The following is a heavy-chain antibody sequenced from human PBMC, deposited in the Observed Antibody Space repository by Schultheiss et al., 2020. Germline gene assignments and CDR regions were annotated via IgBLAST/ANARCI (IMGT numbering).Heavy chain of an antibody. CDR1: GFTFSSYW. D-gene: IGHD3-22*01. V-gene: IGHV3-30-3*01. J-gene: IGHJ4*02. Sequence: SCAASGFTFSSYWMHWVRQAPGKGLEWVAVISYDGSNKYYADSVKGRFTISRDNAKNSLYLQMNSLRAEDTAVYYCARVPLESSSGYYSSYWGQGTRVNISS. CDR2: ISYDGSNK. CDR3: ARVPLESSSGYYSSY.